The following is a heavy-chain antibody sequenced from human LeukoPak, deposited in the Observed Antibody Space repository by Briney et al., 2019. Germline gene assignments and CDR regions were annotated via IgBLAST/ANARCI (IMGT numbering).Heavy chain of an antibody. CDR3: ARDNPDYYYYYMDV. CDR2: MYSSGIT. V-gene: IGHV4-4*07. Sequence: SETLSLTCTVSGGPTSRHFWSWIRQPAGKGLEWIGRMYSSGITNYNPSLRSRATLSLDTSKNEFSLKLYSVTAADSAVYYCARDNPDYYYYYMDVWGKGTTVTISS. CDR1: GGPTSRHF. J-gene: IGHJ6*03.